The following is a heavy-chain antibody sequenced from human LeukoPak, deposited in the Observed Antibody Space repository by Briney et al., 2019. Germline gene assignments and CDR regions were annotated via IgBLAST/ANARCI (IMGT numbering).Heavy chain of an antibody. CDR1: GGSISSYY. CDR3: AGHSLQLPGSPFDY. CDR2: IYTSGST. Sequence: SETLSLTCTVSGGSISSYYWSWIRQPPGKGLEWIGYIYTSGSTNYNPSLKSRVTISVDTSKNQFSLKLSSVTAADTAVYYCAGHSLQLPGSPFDYWGQGTLVTVSS. J-gene: IGHJ4*02. V-gene: IGHV4-4*09. D-gene: IGHD1-7*01.